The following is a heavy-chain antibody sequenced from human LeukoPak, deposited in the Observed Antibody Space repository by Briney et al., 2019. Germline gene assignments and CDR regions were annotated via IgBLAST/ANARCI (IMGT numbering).Heavy chain of an antibody. D-gene: IGHD2-8*02. CDR1: GFTFSNYG. Sequence: GGSLRLSCAASGFTFSNYGMHWVRQAPGKGLEWVTFIRYDGTTTYYADSVKGRFTISRDNSKNTLYLQMSSLKAEDTAVYYCAKEIYCTATTCQGNDAFHVWGQGTVVTVSS. CDR3: AKEIYCTATTCQGNDAFHV. J-gene: IGHJ3*01. CDR2: IRYDGTTT. V-gene: IGHV3-30*02.